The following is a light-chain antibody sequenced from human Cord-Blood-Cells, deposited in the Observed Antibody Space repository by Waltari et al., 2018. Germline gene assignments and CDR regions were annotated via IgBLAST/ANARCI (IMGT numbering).Light chain of an antibody. CDR3: SSYTSSSTRV. V-gene: IGLV2-14*01. CDR1: SSHVGGYTY. J-gene: IGLJ1*01. CDR2: DVS. Sequence: QSALTQPASVSGSPGQSITIPCTGTSSHVGGYTYVSWYQQPPGKAPKLMLYDVSNRPSGVSNRFSGSKSGNTASLTISGLQAEDEADYYCSSYTSSSTRVFGTGTKVTVL.